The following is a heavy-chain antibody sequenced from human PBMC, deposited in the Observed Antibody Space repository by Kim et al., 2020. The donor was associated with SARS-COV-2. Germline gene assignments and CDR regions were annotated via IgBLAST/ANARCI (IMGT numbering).Heavy chain of an antibody. CDR1: GGSIIDTKYY. J-gene: IGHJ4*02. Sequence: SETLSLNCSVSGGSIIDTKYYWAWIRQSPGKEPEWIGSFYSGGSIYYNPSLQSRVTISGDTSKNQVFVTVRSVTAADTARYYCARQSPSAWAFDFWGQGTLVTVSS. CDR2: FYSGGSI. CDR3: ARQSPSAWAFDF. D-gene: IGHD6-19*01. V-gene: IGHV4-39*01.